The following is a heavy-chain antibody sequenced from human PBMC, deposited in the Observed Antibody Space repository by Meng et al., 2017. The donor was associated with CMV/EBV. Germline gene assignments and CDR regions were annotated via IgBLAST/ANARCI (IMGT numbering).Heavy chain of an antibody. CDR3: AKDPPPVLLIAAAGTPSYGMDV. J-gene: IGHJ6*02. D-gene: IGHD6-13*01. CDR1: GFTFSSYG. V-gene: IGHV3-30*02. Sequence: GESLKISCAASGFTFSSYGMLWVRQAPGKGLEWVAFIRYDGSNKYYADSVKGRFTISRDNSKNTLYLQMNSLRAEDTAVYYCAKDPPPVLLIAAAGTPSYGMDVWGQGTTVTVSS. CDR2: IRYDGSNK.